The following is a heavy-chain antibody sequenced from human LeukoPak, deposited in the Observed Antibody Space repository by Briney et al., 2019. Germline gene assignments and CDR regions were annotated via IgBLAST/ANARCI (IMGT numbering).Heavy chain of an antibody. CDR1: GFTFSSYG. V-gene: IGHV3-30*02. CDR2: IRYDGSNK. D-gene: IGHD3-3*01. CDR3: ASLLAPDFWRDGEYDY. Sequence: GGSLRLSCAASGFTFSSYGMHWVRQAPGKGLEGGAFIRYDGSNKYYADSVKGRFTISRDNSKNTLYLQMNSLRAEDTAVYYCASLLAPDFWRDGEYDYWGQGTLVTVSS. J-gene: IGHJ4*02.